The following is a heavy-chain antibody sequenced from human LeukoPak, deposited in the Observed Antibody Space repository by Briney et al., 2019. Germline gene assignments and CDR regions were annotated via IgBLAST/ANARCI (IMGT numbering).Heavy chain of an antibody. J-gene: IGHJ6*03. CDR2: INPNSGGI. CDR3: ARGAAAFYYYMDV. Sequence: ASVKVSCKASGYTFTGYYMHWVRQAPGQGLEWMGWINPNSGGIKYAQKFQGRVTMTRDTSISTAYMELSRLRSDDTAVYYCARGAAAFYYYMDVWGKGTTVTVSS. D-gene: IGHD6-13*01. V-gene: IGHV1-2*02. CDR1: GYTFTGYY.